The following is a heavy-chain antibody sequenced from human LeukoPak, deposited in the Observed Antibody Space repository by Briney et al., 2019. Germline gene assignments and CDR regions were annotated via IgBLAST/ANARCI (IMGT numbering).Heavy chain of an antibody. CDR1: GGTFSSYA. D-gene: IGHD3-3*01. CDR3: ARDNFWSRYPFYYYYYYMDV. V-gene: IGHV1-69*05. Sequence: SVKVSCKASGGTFSSYAISWVRQAPGQGLKWMGGIFPIFGTANYAQKFQGRVTITTDESTSTAYMELSSLRSEDTAVYYCARDNFWSRYPFYYYYYYMDVWGKGTTVTVSS. J-gene: IGHJ6*03. CDR2: IFPIFGTA.